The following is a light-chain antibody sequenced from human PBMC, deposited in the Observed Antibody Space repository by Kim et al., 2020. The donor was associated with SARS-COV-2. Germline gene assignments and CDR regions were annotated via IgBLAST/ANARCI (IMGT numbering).Light chain of an antibody. CDR1: QSISSW. Sequence: ASVGDRVTRACRASQSISSWLVWYQQKSGKAPKLLISKASSLDSGVPSRFSGSGSGTEFTLTISSLQPDDFATYYCQQHYSYPITFGQGTRLEIK. CDR2: KAS. CDR3: QQHYSYPIT. V-gene: IGKV1-5*03. J-gene: IGKJ5*01.